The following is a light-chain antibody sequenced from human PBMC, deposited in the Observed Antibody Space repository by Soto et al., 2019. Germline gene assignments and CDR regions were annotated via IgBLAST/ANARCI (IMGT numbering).Light chain of an antibody. CDR3: SSYSSSSTPYV. Sequence: QSALTQPASVSGSPGQSITISCTGTSSDVGGYNYVSWYQQHPGKAPKLMIYDVSNRPSGVSKRFSGSKSGNTASLAISGRQAEDEAEYYCSSYSSSSTPYVFGTGSKVTVL. J-gene: IGLJ1*01. CDR1: SSDVGGYNY. V-gene: IGLV2-14*01. CDR2: DVS.